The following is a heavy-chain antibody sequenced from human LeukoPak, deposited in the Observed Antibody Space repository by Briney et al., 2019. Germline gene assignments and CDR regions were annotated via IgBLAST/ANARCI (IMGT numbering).Heavy chain of an antibody. Sequence: SVKVSCKASGGTFSSYTISWVRQAPGQGLEWMGRIIPIFGTANYAQKFQGRVTITTDESTSTAYMELSSLRSEDTAVYYCARAGYCSGGSCRYYFDYWGQGTLVTVSS. D-gene: IGHD2-15*01. V-gene: IGHV1-69*05. CDR2: IIPIFGTA. CDR3: ARAGYCSGGSCRYYFDY. J-gene: IGHJ4*02. CDR1: GGTFSSYT.